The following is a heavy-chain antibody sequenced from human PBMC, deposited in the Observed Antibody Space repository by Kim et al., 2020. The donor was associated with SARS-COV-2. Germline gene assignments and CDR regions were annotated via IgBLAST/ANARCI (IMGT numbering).Heavy chain of an antibody. CDR2: INHSGST. J-gene: IGHJ4*02. CDR1: GGSFSGYY. CDR3: ARGYSGYDRHFAS. D-gene: IGHD5-12*01. V-gene: IGHV4-34*01. Sequence: SETLSLTCAVYGGSFSGYYWSWIRQPPGKGLEWIGEINHSGSTNYNPSLKSRVTISVDTSKNQFSLKLSSVTAADTAVYYCARGYSGYDRHFASWGQGT.